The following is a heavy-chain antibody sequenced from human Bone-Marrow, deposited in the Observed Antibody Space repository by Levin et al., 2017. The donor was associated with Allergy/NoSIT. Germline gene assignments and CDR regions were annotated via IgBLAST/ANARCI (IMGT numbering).Heavy chain of an antibody. V-gene: IGHV4-34*01. J-gene: IGHJ5*02. CDR2: INHSGST. Sequence: SETLSLTCAVYGGSFSGYYWSWIRQPPGKGLEWIGEINHSGSTNYNPSLKSRVTISVDTSKNQFSLKLSSVTAADTAVYYCARRYCSSTSCYANWFDPWGQGTLVTVSS. CDR3: ARRYCSSTSCYANWFDP. D-gene: IGHD2-2*01. CDR1: GGSFSGYY.